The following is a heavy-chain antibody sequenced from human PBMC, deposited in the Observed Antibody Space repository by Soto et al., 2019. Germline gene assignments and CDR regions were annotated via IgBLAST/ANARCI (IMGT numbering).Heavy chain of an antibody. CDR3: VRGRGYHGSGPYDLG. CDR2: INHSGST. CDR1: GGSFSGYY. Sequence: PEKLPLTCAVYGGSFSGYYWSWIRQPPGKGLEWIGEINHSGSTNYNPSLKSRVTISVDTSKNQFSLKLSSVTAADTAVYYWVRGRGYHGSGPYDLGWGQFTMV. J-gene: IGHJ1*01. D-gene: IGHD3-10*01. V-gene: IGHV4-34*01.